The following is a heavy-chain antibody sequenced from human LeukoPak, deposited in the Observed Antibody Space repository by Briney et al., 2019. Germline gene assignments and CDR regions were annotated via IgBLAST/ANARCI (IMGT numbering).Heavy chain of an antibody. CDR2: INPNTGGT. Sequence: ASVKVSCAASGYTFIDYYIHWLRQAPGQGLEWMGWINPNTGGTRYAEKFQDRVTLTRDTSLRTVYMEMTRLKTDDTAVYRCATLGYTGARCIDYWGQGTQVIVSS. CDR3: ATLGYTGARCIDY. D-gene: IGHD5-12*01. J-gene: IGHJ4*02. V-gene: IGHV1-2*02. CDR1: GYTFIDYY.